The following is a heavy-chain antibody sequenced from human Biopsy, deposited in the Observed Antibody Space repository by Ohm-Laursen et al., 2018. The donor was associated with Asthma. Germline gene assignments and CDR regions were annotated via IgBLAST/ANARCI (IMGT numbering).Heavy chain of an antibody. D-gene: IGHD1-1*01. V-gene: IGHV3-30*03. CDR3: ARGQEDRGSVALES. CDR2: VSSEGHST. CDR1: GFVFSQAR. J-gene: IGHJ3*01. Sequence: SLRLSCAASGFVFSQARMHWVRQAPGKGLEWVAAVSSEGHSTSYDDSVKGRFTISRDNSKSRLFLQMDSLRVADSAVYYCARGQEDRGSVALESWGQGEKVAVSS.